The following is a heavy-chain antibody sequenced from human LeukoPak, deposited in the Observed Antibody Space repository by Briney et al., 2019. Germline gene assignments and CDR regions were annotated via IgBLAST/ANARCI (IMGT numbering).Heavy chain of an antibody. CDR3: ARLGYYYDSSGYADAFDI. J-gene: IGHJ3*02. V-gene: IGHV1-3*01. Sequence: GASVKVSCKASGYTFTSYAMHWVRQTPGQRLEWMGWINAGNGNTKYSQKFQGRVTITRDTSASTAYMELSSLRSEDTAVYYCARLGYYYDSSGYADAFDIWGQGTMVTVSS. CDR1: GYTFTSYA. CDR2: INAGNGNT. D-gene: IGHD3-22*01.